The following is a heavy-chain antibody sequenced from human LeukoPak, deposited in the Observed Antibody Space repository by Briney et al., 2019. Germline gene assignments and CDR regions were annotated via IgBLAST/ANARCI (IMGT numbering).Heavy chain of an antibody. J-gene: IGHJ4*02. CDR2: IGTAGDT. Sequence: PGGSLRLSCAASGFTFSSYYMHWVRQATGKGLEWVSAIGTAGDTYYPGSVKGRFTISRENAKNSLYLQMNSLRAGDTAVYYCARGAVAGPFGYWGQGTLVSVSS. CDR1: GFTFSSYY. CDR3: ARGAVAGPFGY. V-gene: IGHV3-13*01. D-gene: IGHD6-19*01.